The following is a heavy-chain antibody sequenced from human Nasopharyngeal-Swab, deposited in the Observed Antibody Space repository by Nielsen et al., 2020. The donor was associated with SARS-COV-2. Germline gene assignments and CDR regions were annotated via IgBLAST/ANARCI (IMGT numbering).Heavy chain of an antibody. CDR3: ARGIVVVPAPEGYGMDV. V-gene: IGHV3-48*03. D-gene: IGHD2-2*01. Sequence: GSLRLSCAASGFTFSSYEMNWVRQAPGKGLEWVSYISSSGSTIYYADSVKGRFTISRDNAKNSLYLQMNSLRAEDTAVYYCARGIVVVPAPEGYGMDVWGQGTTVTVSS. J-gene: IGHJ6*02. CDR1: GFTFSSYE. CDR2: ISSSGSTI.